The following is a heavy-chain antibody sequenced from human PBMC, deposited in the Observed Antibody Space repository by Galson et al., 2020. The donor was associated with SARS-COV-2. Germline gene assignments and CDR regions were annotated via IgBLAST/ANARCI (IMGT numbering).Heavy chain of an antibody. Sequence: GGSLRLSCAASGFTFTTYNMHWVRQAPGRGLEWVAVISNDGSNTYYADSVQGRFTISRDNSKNTLFLQLNSLRGDDTAVYYCAREAFPEGAETALVRLFGRSVTTNKGFDYWCQGTLVTVSS. V-gene: IGHV3-30-3*01. CDR2: ISNDGSNT. D-gene: IGHD5-18*01. J-gene: IGHJ4*02. CDR3: AREAFPEGAETALVRLFGRSVTTNKGFDY. CDR1: GFTFTTYN.